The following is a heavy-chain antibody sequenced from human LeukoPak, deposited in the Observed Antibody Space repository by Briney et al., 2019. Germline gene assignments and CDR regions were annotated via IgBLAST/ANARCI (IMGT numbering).Heavy chain of an antibody. D-gene: IGHD2-15*01. CDR2: MNPNSGNT. Sequence: ASVKVSCTASGYTFTSYDINWVRQATGQGLEWMGWMNPNSGNTGYAQKFQGRVTMTRNTSISTAYMELSSLRSEDTAVYYCARGITRYCSGGSCYYYWGQGTLVTVSS. CDR1: GYTFTSYD. V-gene: IGHV1-8*01. J-gene: IGHJ4*02. CDR3: ARGITRYCSGGSCYYY.